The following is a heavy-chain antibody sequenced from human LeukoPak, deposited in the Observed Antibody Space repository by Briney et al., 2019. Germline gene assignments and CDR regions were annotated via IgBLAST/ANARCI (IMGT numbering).Heavy chain of an antibody. J-gene: IGHJ4*02. V-gene: IGHV3-9*01. CDR3: AKDLGSSGYAKVFDY. CDR2: ISWNSGSI. CDR1: GFTFDDYA. D-gene: IGHD3-22*01. Sequence: HPGRSLRLSCAASGFTFDDYAMPWVRQAPGKGLEWVSGISWNSGSIGYADSVKGRFTISRDNAKNSLYLQMNSLRAEDTALYYCAKDLGSSGYAKVFDYWGQGTLVTVSS.